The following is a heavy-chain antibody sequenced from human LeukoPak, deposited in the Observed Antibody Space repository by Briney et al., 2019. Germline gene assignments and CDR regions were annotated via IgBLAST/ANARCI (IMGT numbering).Heavy chain of an antibody. Sequence: PSETLSLTCTVSGGSIICYYWSWIRQPPGKGLEWIAYIYYSGRTKYNPSLKSRVTISVDTSKNQFSLRLTSVTAADTAVYYCARVDPYYDSSGYGFDYWGQGTLVTVSS. D-gene: IGHD3-22*01. J-gene: IGHJ4*02. CDR1: GGSIICYY. CDR3: ARVDPYYDSSGYGFDY. CDR2: IYYSGRT. V-gene: IGHV4-59*01.